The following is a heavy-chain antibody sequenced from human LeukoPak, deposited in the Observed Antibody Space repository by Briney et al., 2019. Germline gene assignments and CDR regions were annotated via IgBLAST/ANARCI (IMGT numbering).Heavy chain of an antibody. J-gene: IGHJ3*02. Sequence: SETLSLTCTVSGGSIGSSSYYWGWIRQPPGKGLEYIGRIHYSGSTYYNLSLNSRVTISVDTSKKQFSLKLRSVTAADTAVYYCARDDTHYGSSGSFYDAFDIWGQGTMVPVSS. CDR1: GGSIGSSSYY. CDR2: IHYSGST. D-gene: IGHD3-22*01. CDR3: ARDDTHYGSSGSFYDAFDI. V-gene: IGHV4-39*02.